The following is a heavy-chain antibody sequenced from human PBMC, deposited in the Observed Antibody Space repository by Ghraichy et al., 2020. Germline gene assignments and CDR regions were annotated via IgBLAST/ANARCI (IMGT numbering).Heavy chain of an antibody. V-gene: IGHV4-59*01. CDR3: ARAEVRVGATQFDY. CDR2: IYYSGST. Sequence: SETLSLTCTVSGGSISSYYWSWIRQPPGKGLEWIGYIYYSGSTNYNPSLKSRVTISVDTSKNQFSLKLSSVTAADTAVYYCARAEVRVGATQFDYWGQGTLVTVSS. D-gene: IGHD1-26*01. CDR1: GGSISSYY. J-gene: IGHJ4*02.